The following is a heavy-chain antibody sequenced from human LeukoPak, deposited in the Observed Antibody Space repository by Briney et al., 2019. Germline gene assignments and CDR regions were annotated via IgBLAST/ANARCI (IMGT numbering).Heavy chain of an antibody. V-gene: IGHV1-46*01. CDR3: ARDNRGERTPGWGYGGFDI. Sequence: ASVKVSCKASGYTSYYMHWVRQAPGQGLEWMGVISPTGGSTTYAQKFQGRVSMTRDTSTSTVYMELSSLRSEDTAVYYCARDNRGERTPGWGYGGFDIWGQGTMVSVSS. CDR2: ISPTGGST. CDR1: GYTSYY. D-gene: IGHD3-16*01. J-gene: IGHJ3*02.